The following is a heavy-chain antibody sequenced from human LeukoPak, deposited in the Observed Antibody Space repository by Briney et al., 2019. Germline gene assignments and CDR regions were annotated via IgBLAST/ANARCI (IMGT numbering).Heavy chain of an antibody. Sequence: ASVKVSCKASGYTFTSYGISWVRQAPGQGLEWMGWISAYNGNTNYAQKLQGKVTMTTDTSTSTAYMELRSLRSDDTAVYYCARDDPYSSGWYLDYWGQGTLVTVSS. CDR1: GYTFTSYG. V-gene: IGHV1-18*01. J-gene: IGHJ4*02. D-gene: IGHD6-19*01. CDR2: ISAYNGNT. CDR3: ARDDPYSSGWYLDY.